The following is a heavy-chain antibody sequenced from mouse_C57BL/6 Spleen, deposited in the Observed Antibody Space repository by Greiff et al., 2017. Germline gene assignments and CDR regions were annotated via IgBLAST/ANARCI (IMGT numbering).Heavy chain of an antibody. J-gene: IGHJ3*01. CDR2: ICPRDGSP. Sequence: QVQLKESGPELVQPGASVKLSCKASGYTFTSYDINWVKQRPGQGLEWVGWICPRDGSPKSNAEFTGNGTFTVATSSRTWYVELHSLTSEDSAVYVCAKSGGLRMVFAYWGQGTLVTVSA. CDR1: GYTFTSYD. V-gene: IGHV1-85*01. D-gene: IGHD2-4*01. CDR3: AKSGGLRMVFAY.